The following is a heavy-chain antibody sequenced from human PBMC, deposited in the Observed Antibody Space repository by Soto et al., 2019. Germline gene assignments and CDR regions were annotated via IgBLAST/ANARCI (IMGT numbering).Heavy chain of an antibody. J-gene: IGHJ4*02. CDR3: ARDDSSSWTAPHFDY. Sequence: ASVKVSCKASGYTFTSYGISWVRQAPGQGLEWMGWISAYNGNTNYAQKLQGRVTMTTDTSTSTAYMELRSLRSDDTAVYYCARDDSSSWTAPHFDYWGQGTLVTVSS. CDR2: ISAYNGNT. D-gene: IGHD6-13*01. CDR1: GYTFTSYG. V-gene: IGHV1-18*01.